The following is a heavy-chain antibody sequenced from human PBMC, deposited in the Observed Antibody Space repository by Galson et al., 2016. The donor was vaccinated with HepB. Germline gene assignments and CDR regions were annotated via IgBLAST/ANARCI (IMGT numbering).Heavy chain of an antibody. J-gene: IGHJ5*02. CDR3: VNLGTTRT. CDR1: GFTFSSYW. CDR2: INSDGSTT. D-gene: IGHD1-26*01. V-gene: IGHV3-74*01. Sequence: SLRLSCAASGFTFSSYWMLWVRQAPGKGLVWVSRINSDGSTTHYADSVKGRFTISRDNAKNTLYLQMNNLRAEDTAVYYCVNLGTTRTWGQGTQVTVSS.